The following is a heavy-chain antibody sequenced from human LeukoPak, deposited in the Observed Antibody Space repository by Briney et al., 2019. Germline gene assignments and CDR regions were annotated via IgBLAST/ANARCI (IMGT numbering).Heavy chain of an antibody. D-gene: IGHD6-13*01. Sequence: GGSLRLSCAASGFSFSTYWMSWVRQAPWRGLEWVANIKPHGSEKYYVDSVEGRFTISRDNAKNSLYLQMNSLRAEDTAVYYCARAPPVYSSSWYEASFDYWGQGTLVTVSS. J-gene: IGHJ4*02. CDR1: GFSFSTYW. CDR3: ARAPPVYSSSWYEASFDY. CDR2: IKPHGSEK. V-gene: IGHV3-7*01.